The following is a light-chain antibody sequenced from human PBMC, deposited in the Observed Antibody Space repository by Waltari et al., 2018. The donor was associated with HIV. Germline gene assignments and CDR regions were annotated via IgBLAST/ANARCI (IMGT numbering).Light chain of an antibody. V-gene: IGLV3-10*01. CDR3: YSTDSSGNHRV. CDR1: ALPKKY. J-gene: IGLJ3*02. CDR2: VDT. Sequence: SYELTQPPSVSVSPGQTARITCSGDALPKKYASWYQQKSGQAPVLVIYVDTKRPSGIPDRFSGSSAGTIATLTISGAQVEDEADYYCYSTDSSGNHRVFGGGTKLTVL.